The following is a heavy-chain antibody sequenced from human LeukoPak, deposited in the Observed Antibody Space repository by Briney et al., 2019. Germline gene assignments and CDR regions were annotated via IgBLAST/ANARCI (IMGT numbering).Heavy chain of an antibody. Sequence: GGSLRLSCAASGFTFSSYSMNWVRQAPGKGLEWVSFISSSSSSIYYADSVKGRFTVSRDNAKNSLYLQMNSLRAEDTSVYYCARAPSMVRGVIITPWSYYGMDVWGQGTTVTVSS. J-gene: IGHJ6*02. CDR2: ISSSSSSI. V-gene: IGHV3-21*01. D-gene: IGHD3-10*01. CDR3: ARAPSMVRGVIITPWSYYGMDV. CDR1: GFTFSSYS.